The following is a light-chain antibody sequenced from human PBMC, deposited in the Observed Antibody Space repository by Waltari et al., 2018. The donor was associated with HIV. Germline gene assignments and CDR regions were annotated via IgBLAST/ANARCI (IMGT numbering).Light chain of an antibody. V-gene: IGLV1-44*01. CDR2: GNS. CDR1: NSNIGSNT. J-gene: IGLJ2*01. CDR3: AGWDDSRSGEVL. Sequence: QSVLIQPPSASGTPGQRVTISCSGRNSNIGSNTVNWYRQFPGAAPKRPIYGNSQRPSGVPDRISGSKSGNSASPASNGLQSEDEASYYCAGWDDSRSGEVLFGGGTKLTVL.